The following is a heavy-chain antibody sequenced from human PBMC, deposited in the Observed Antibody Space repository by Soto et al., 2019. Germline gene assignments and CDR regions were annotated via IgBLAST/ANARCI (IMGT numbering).Heavy chain of an antibody. J-gene: IGHJ4*02. CDR1: GGSISSGGYS. D-gene: IGHD3-3*01. Sequence: ASETLSLTCAVSGGSISSGGYSWSWIRQPPGKGLEWIGYIYHSGSTYYNPSLKSRVTISVDRSKNQFSLKLSSVTAADTAVYYCASLYDFWSGYYNWGQGTLVTVSS. CDR2: IYHSGST. V-gene: IGHV4-30-2*01. CDR3: ASLYDFWSGYYN.